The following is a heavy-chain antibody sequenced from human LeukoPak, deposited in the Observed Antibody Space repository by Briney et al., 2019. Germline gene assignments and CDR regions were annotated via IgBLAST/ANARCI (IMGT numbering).Heavy chain of an antibody. V-gene: IGHV3-23*01. CDR2: LSGSGGSK. J-gene: IGHJ4*02. CDR1: GFTFSNYG. CDR3: AKDMHQAQEYYFDY. D-gene: IGHD2-2*01. Sequence: GGSLRLSCAASGFTFSNYGMTWVRQAPGRGLGWVSALSGSGGSKYYADSVKGRFTISRDNSKNTLYLQMNSLRAEDTAVYYCAKDMHQAQEYYFDYWGQGTLVTVSS.